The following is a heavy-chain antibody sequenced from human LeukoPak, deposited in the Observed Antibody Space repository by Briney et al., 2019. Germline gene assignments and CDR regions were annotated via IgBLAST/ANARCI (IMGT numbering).Heavy chain of an antibody. V-gene: IGHV3-30*04. D-gene: IGHD3-3*01. J-gene: IGHJ4*02. CDR3: ARGVTIFGVTAYFDY. Sequence: GGSLRLSCPASGFTFSSYAKHWVRQAPGKGLEGVAVISYDGSNKYYADSVKGRFTISRDNSKNTLYLQMNSLRAEDTAVYYCARGVTIFGVTAYFDYWGQGTLVTVSS. CDR1: GFTFSSYA. CDR2: ISYDGSNK.